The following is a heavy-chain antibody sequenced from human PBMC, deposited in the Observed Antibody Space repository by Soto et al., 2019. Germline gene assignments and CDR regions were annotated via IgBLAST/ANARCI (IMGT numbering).Heavy chain of an antibody. CDR2: IWYDGSNK. CDR3: ASLTNSIAAADY. V-gene: IGHV3-33*08. J-gene: IGHJ4*02. CDR1: GFTFSSYG. D-gene: IGHD6-13*01. Sequence: GGSLRLSCAASGFTFSSYGMHWVRQAPGKGLEWVAVIWYDGSNKYYADSVKGRFTISRDNSKNTLYLQMNSLRAEDTAVYYCASLTNSIAAADYWGQGTLVTVSS.